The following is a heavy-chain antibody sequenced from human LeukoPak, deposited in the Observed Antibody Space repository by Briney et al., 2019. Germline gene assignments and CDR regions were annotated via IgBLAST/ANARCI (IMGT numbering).Heavy chain of an antibody. D-gene: IGHD5-12*01. CDR1: GGTFSSYA. CDR2: IIPIFGTA. Sequence: GASVKVSCKASGGTFSSYAISWARQAPGQGLEWMGGIIPIFGTANYAQKFQGRVTITADESTSTAYMELSSLRSEDTAVYYCARGNRDSGYDLYYFDYWGQGTLVTVSS. CDR3: ARGNRDSGYDLYYFDY. V-gene: IGHV1-69*13. J-gene: IGHJ4*02.